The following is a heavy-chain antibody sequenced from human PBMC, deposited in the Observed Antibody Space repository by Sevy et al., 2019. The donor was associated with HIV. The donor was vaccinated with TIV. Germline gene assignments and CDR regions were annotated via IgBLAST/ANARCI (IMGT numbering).Heavy chain of an antibody. CDR2: IYSGGST. D-gene: IGHD2-8*02. V-gene: IGHV3-53*01. J-gene: IGHJ6*02. Sequence: GGSLRLSCAASGFTVSSNYMSWVRQAPGKGLEWVSVIYSGGSTYYADSVKGRFTISRDNSKNTLYLQMNSLRAEDTAVYYCARMLHRSGLVVYAPNYYYYYGMDVWGQGTTVTVSS. CDR1: GFTVSSNY. CDR3: ARMLHRSGLVVYAPNYYYYYGMDV.